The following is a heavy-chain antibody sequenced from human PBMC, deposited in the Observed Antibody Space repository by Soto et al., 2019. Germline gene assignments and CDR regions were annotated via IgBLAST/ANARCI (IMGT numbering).Heavy chain of an antibody. Sequence: SETLSLTCTVSGGSISSSSYYWGWIRQPPGKGLEWIGYIYYSGSTYYNPSLKSRVTISVDTSKNQFSLKLSSVTAADTAVYYCARAAATMVRGNWFDPWGQGTLVTVS. CDR3: ARAAATMVRGNWFDP. V-gene: IGHV4-31*03. J-gene: IGHJ5*02. CDR2: IYYSGST. D-gene: IGHD3-10*01. CDR1: GGSISSSSYY.